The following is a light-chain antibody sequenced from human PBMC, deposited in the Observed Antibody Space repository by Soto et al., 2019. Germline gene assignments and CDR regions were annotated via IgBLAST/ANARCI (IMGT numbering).Light chain of an antibody. CDR2: DVS. CDR3: SSYTSSSTHYV. CDR1: SSDVGGYNY. Sequence: QSVLTQPASVSGSPGQSITISCTGTSSDVGGYNYVSWYQRHPGKAPKLMIYDVSNRPSGVSNRFSGSKSGNTASLTISGLQAEDEADYYCSSYTSSSTHYVFGTGTKVTVL. J-gene: IGLJ1*01. V-gene: IGLV2-14*01.